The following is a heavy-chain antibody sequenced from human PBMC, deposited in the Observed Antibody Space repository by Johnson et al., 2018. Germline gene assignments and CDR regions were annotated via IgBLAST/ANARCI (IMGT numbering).Heavy chain of an antibody. J-gene: IGHJ1*01. CDR2: ISWNSGSI. CDR1: GLTFSSNV. V-gene: IGHV3-9*01. CDR3: AKGEKATLPAEYFQH. Sequence: EVQLLESGGGLVQPGGSLRLSCVASGLTFSSNVMNWVRQAPGKGLEWVSGISWNSGSIGYADSVKGRFTISRDNAKNSLYLQMNSLRAEDTALYYCAKGEKATLPAEYFQHWGQGTLVTVSS. D-gene: IGHD5/OR15-5a*01.